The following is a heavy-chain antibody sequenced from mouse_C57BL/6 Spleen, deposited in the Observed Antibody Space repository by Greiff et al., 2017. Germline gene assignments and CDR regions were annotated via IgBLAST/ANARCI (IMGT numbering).Heavy chain of an antibody. Sequence: EVKLQESGPGMVKPSQSLSLTCAVTGYSITSGYDWHWIRHFPGNKLEWMGYISYSGSTNYNPSLKSRISITQDTSKNHFFLKLNSVTTEDTATYYCARGRGLRFDYWGQGTTLTVSS. CDR3: ARGRGLRFDY. CDR1: GYSITSGYD. D-gene: IGHD3-1*01. V-gene: IGHV3-1*01. CDR2: ISYSGST. J-gene: IGHJ2*01.